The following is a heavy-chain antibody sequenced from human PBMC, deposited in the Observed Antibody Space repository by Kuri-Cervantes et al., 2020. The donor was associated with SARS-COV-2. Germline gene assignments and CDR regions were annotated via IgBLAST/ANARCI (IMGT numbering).Heavy chain of an antibody. V-gene: IGHV3-33*01. D-gene: IGHD4-23*01. Sequence: GGSLRLSCEASGFTFSNYAMHWVRQAPGKGLEWVAVIWWDGSEEYYLDSVKGRLTISKDNSRNMLFLEINNLRVEDAAVYFCARGSYGGNSDFDYWGQGTPVTVSS. J-gene: IGHJ4*02. CDR1: GFTFSNYA. CDR3: ARGSYGGNSDFDY. CDR2: IWWDGSEE.